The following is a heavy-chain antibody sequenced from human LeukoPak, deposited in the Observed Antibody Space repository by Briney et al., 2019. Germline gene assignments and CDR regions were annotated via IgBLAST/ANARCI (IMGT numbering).Heavy chain of an antibody. Sequence: SGTLSLTCAVYGGSFSSYYWSWIRQSPGKGLEWIAEINHRGDTNYNPSVKSRVTISVDTSKNQFSLKVTSLTAADTAVYYCARGPTISETGYFDYWGQGTLVTVSS. CDR1: GGSFSSYY. J-gene: IGHJ4*03. CDR2: INHRGDT. V-gene: IGHV4-34*01. D-gene: IGHD1-1*01. CDR3: ARGPTISETGYFDY.